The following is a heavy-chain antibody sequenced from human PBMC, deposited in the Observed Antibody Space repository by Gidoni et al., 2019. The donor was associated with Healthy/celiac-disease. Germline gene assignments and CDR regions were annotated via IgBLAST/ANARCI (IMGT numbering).Heavy chain of an antibody. D-gene: IGHD6-19*01. J-gene: IGHJ4*02. CDR3: AVAVAGWYYFDY. CDR2: INAGNGNT. Sequence: PGQRRDWMGWINAGNGNTKYSQKFQGRVTITRDTSASTAYMELSSLRSEDTAVYYWAVAVAGWYYFDYWGQGTLVTVSS. V-gene: IGHV1-3*01.